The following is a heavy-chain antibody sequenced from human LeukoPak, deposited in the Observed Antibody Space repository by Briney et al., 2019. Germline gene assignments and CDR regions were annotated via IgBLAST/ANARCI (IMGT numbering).Heavy chain of an antibody. D-gene: IGHD6-13*01. J-gene: IGHJ4*02. V-gene: IGHV3-23*01. CDR1: EFILSSYA. CDR2: ISGNGAHP. CDR3: AKDDEAAVNRWYYFDF. Sequence: GGSLRLSCEASEFILSSYAMSWVRQAPGKGLEWVSSISGNGAHPYYADSVRGRFTISRDFSRNAVYLQMSSLRVEDTAIYYCAKDDEAAVNRWYYFDFWGQGTLVTVSS.